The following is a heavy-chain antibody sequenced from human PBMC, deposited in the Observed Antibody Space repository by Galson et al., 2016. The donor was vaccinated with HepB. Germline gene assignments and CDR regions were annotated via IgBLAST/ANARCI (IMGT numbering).Heavy chain of an antibody. CDR3: ARGPRGYFPGDAFDI. J-gene: IGHJ3*02. D-gene: IGHD3-22*01. CDR1: GYSFTSFD. Sequence: SVKVSCKASGYSFTSFDINWVRQATGQGLEWMGWTNPDSGDTGYAQKFQGRVTMTRNTSISTAYMDLSSLRSEDTAVYYCARGPRGYFPGDAFDIWGQGTMVTVSS. V-gene: IGHV1-8*01. CDR2: TNPDSGDT.